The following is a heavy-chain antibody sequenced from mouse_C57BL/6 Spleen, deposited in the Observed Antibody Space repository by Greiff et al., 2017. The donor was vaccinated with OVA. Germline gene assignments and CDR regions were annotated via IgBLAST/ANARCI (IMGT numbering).Heavy chain of an antibody. CDR1: GYTFTSYW. Sequence: QVQLQQPGAELVKPGASVKLSCKASGYTFTSYWMQWVKQRPGQGLEWIGEIDPSDSYTNYNQKFKGKATLTVETSSSTAYMQLSSLTSEDSAVYYCERKGLLRWNFDYWGQGTTLTVSS. CDR3: ERKGLLRWNFDY. J-gene: IGHJ2*01. V-gene: IGHV1-50*01. CDR2: IDPSDSYT. D-gene: IGHD1-1*01.